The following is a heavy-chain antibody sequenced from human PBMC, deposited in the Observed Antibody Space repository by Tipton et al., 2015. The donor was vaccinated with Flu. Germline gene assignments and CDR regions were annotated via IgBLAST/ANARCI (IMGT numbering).Heavy chain of an antibody. CDR3: ARRPVVVAASNWFDP. Sequence: TLSLTCAVYGGSFSGYYWSWIRQPPGKGLEWIGEINHSGSTNYNPSLKSRVTISVDTSKNQFSLKLSSVTAADTAVYYCARRPVVVAASNWFDPWGQGTLVTVSS. J-gene: IGHJ5*02. CDR1: GGSFSGYY. D-gene: IGHD2-15*01. CDR2: INHSGST. V-gene: IGHV4-34*01.